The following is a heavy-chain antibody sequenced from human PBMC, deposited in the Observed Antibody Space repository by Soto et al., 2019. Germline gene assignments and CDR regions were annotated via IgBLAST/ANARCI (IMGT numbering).Heavy chain of an antibody. J-gene: IGHJ5*02. CDR3: AREAITAIRGVNSWFDH. CDR1: GYYISSGYY. D-gene: IGHD3-10*01. V-gene: IGHV4-38-2*02. CDR2: MYHSGST. Sequence: PSETLSLTCAVSGYYISSGYYWGWIRQPPGKGLEWIGSMYHSGSTYYNPSLKSRVTISGDTSKNQVSLKLSSVTAADTAVYYWAREAITAIRGVNSWFDHWGQGNLVT.